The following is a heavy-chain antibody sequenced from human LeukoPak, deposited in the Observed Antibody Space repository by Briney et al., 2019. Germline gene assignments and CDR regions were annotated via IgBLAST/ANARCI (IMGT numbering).Heavy chain of an antibody. D-gene: IGHD6-13*01. CDR2: IYTSGST. V-gene: IGHV4-4*07. J-gene: IGHJ5*02. Sequence: SETLSLTCTVSGGSISIYYWNWIRQPAGKGLEWIGRIYTSGSTKYNPSLKSRVTMSVDTSKNQFSLKLSSVTAADTAVYYCARGYSSSWYFAGNWFDPWGQGTLVTVSS. CDR1: GGSISIYY. CDR3: ARGYSSSWYFAGNWFDP.